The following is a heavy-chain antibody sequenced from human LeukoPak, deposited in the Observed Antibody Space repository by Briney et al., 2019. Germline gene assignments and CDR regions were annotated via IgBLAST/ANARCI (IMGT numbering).Heavy chain of an antibody. CDR2: IYWNDIK. Sequence: SGPTLVKPTQTLTLTCTFSGFSLSTSGVGVGWIRQPPGKALEWLAVIYWNDIKRYSPSLNSRLTITKDTSKNQVVLTLTNMDPVDAARYYCAHRRGESYTGGYFDYWGQGTLVAVSS. D-gene: IGHD3-16*01. CDR3: AHRRGESYTGGYFDY. CDR1: GFSLSTSGVG. V-gene: IGHV2-5*01. J-gene: IGHJ4*02.